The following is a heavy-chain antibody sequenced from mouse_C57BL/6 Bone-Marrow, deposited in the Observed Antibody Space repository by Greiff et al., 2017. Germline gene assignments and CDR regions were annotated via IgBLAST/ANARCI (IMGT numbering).Heavy chain of an antibody. V-gene: IGHV5-6*01. D-gene: IGHD1-1*01. Sequence: EVQLVESGGDLVKPGGSLKLSCAASGFTFSSYGMSWFRQTPDKRLEWVATISSGGSYTYYPDSVKGRFTISRDNAKNTLYLQMRSLKSEDTAMYYCARRYYYGSGRYFDVWGTGTTVTVSS. CDR3: ARRYYYGSGRYFDV. J-gene: IGHJ1*03. CDR1: GFTFSSYG. CDR2: ISSGGSYT.